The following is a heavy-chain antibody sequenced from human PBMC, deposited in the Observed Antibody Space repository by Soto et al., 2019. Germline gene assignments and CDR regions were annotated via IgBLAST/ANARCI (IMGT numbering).Heavy chain of an antibody. J-gene: IGHJ3*02. CDR3: ARDPHTMIVVVRRGAFDI. CDR1: GFPFSSYI. CDR2: ISSSSSYI. D-gene: IGHD3-22*01. V-gene: IGHV3-21*01. Sequence: PGGSLSLSCAASGFPFSSYIMNWVRQAPGKGLEWVSSISSSSSYIYYADSVKGRFTISRDNAKNSLYLQMNSLRAEDTAVYYCARDPHTMIVVVRRGAFDIWGQGTMVTVSS.